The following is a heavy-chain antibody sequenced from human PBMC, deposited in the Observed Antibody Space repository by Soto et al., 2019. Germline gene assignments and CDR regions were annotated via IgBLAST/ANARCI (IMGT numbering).Heavy chain of an antibody. CDR3: ARDHLILPAHDFFYGSDV. V-gene: IGHV3-7*03. CDR1: GFIFSMYS. D-gene: IGHD2-21*02. J-gene: IGHJ6*02. CDR2: IPQDGVDG. Sequence: HLGGSLRLSCEVSGFIFSMYSMSWVRQTPGKGLEWVAKIPQDGVDGHYADAVKGRFTISRDNGKNSLYLQMNNLRAEDTAVYYCARDHLILPAHDFFYGSDVWGRGATVTVSS.